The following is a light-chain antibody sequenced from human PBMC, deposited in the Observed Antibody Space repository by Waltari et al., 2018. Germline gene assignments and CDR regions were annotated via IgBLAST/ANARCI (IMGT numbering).Light chain of an antibody. CDR1: GSSTGSNS. J-gene: IGLJ3*02. CDR2: IDN. V-gene: IGLV1-44*01. CDR3: SSWDDSLKGPL. Sequence: SVLTHPPPACRTPGQRVTSSCYGTGSSTGSNSVHWYQPLPGAAPQLLIYIDNQRPSGVPDRFSGSKSGSSATLAISGLQSEDEADYYCSSWDDSLKGPLFGGGTKLTVL.